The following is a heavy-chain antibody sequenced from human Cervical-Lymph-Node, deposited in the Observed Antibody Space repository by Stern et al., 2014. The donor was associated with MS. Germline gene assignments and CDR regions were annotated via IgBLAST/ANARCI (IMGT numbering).Heavy chain of an antibody. CDR2: ISYDGATV. Sequence: VQLVESGGGVVQPGRSLRLSCGASGFAFSNYPMYWVRQAPGKGLEWLTVISYDGATVYYADSVKGRFTLSRDNSKSTLYLQMNSLRTEDTAVYYCARGRSTTCLDNWGQGTLVSVSS. D-gene: IGHD2/OR15-2a*01. CDR3: ARGRSTTCLDN. V-gene: IGHV3-30*04. J-gene: IGHJ1*01. CDR1: GFAFSNYP.